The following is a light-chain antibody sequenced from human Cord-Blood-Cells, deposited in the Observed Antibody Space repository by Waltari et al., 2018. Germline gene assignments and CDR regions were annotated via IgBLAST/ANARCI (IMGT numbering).Light chain of an antibody. CDR3: MIWHSSAWV. Sequence: VLTQPSSLSASPGASASLTCTLRSGINVGTYRIYWYQQKPGSPPQYLLRYKSDSDKQQGSGVPSRFSGSKDASANAGILLISGLQSEDEADYYCMIWHSSAWVFGGGIKLTVL. V-gene: IGLV5-45*02. CDR1: SGINVGTYR. CDR2: YKSDSDK. J-gene: IGLJ3*02.